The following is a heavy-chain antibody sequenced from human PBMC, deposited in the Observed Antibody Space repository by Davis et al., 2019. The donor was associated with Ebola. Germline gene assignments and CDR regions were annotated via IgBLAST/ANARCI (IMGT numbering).Heavy chain of an antibody. V-gene: IGHV3-48*02. D-gene: IGHD3-10*01. CDR1: GFTFSNAW. Sequence: GESLKISCAASGFTFSNAWMSWVRQAPGKGLEWLSKISGGGSTMYYADCAKGRFTISRENAKNSLYLQMNSLRDEDTAVYYCARALLWFGESENGDYFDYWGQGTLVTVSS. J-gene: IGHJ4*02. CDR2: ISGGGSTM. CDR3: ARALLWFGESENGDYFDY.